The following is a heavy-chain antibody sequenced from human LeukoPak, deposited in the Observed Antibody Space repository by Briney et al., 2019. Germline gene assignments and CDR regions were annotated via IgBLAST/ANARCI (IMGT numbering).Heavy chain of an antibody. CDR2: IYVTGST. D-gene: IGHD1-7*01. V-gene: IGHV4-4*07. CDR3: ARDSGTTGEVKFDP. Sequence: RPSETLSLTCPVSGASISSYYWSWIRQPAGKALEWIGRIYVTGSTTYNPSLESRVTMSLDTSKNHFSLKLRSVTAADTAVYYCARDSGTTGEVKFDPWGQGTLVTVSS. CDR1: GASISSYY. J-gene: IGHJ5*02.